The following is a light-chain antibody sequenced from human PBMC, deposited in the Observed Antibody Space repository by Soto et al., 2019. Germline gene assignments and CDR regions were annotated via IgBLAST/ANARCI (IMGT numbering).Light chain of an antibody. CDR1: QGISSW. J-gene: IGKJ4*01. V-gene: IGKV1-12*01. CDR3: QQANSFPLLT. Sequence: DLQMTQSPSSVSSSVGDRVTITCRARQGISSWLAWYQQKPGKDPKLLIYAASRLQSGVPSRLSGRGSGTDFTVNISSLQPEDFATYYCQQANSFPLLTFGGGPKVEIK. CDR2: AAS.